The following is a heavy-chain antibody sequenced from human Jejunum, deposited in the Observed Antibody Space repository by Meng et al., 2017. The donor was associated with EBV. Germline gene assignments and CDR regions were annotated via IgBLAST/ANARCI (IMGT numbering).Heavy chain of an antibody. D-gene: IGHD3-16*01. CDR2: IYWDNDK. CDR1: GFSISTNGVG. CDR3: AHRRYLRGSWSFGDFDY. J-gene: IGHJ4*02. Sequence: QITLKESGPTLVIPTQTLPLTCTLSGFSISTNGVGVGWIRQLPGKAPEWLALIYWDNDKFYNPSLKSRLTIAKDTSKNQVVLTVTSMDPVDTAIYYCAHRRYLRGSWSFGDFDYWGQGTLVTVSS. V-gene: IGHV2-5*02.